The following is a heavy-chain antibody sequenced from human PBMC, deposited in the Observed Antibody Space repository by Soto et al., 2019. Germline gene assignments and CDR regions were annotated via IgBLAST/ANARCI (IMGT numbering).Heavy chain of an antibody. CDR3: ARFFDYDSLTGYYRGAGWFAP. CDR1: GGSIGSYY. J-gene: IGHJ5*01. V-gene: IGHV4-59*01. Sequence: SETLSLTCTVSGGSIGSYYWSWIRQPPGKGLERIGYIFYSGSTNYNPSFQRRLTISVDTSKNQYSLKLSSVTAADTAVYYCARFFDYDSLTGYYRGAGWFAPWGQGTLVTVSS. D-gene: IGHD3-9*01. CDR2: IFYSGST.